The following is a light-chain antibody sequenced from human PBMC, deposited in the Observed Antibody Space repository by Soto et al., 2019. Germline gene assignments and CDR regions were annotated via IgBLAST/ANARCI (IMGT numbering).Light chain of an antibody. CDR2: GVS. Sequence: AIQLTQSPSSLSASVGDRVLIFCRASRGVSSALAWYQQKPGKAPELLIYGVSSLESGVPSRISGTGSGTDFTLTISSLQPEDFATYYCQQFNNFPLTFGGWTKVEIK. J-gene: IGKJ4*01. CDR1: RGVSSA. V-gene: IGKV1D-13*01. CDR3: QQFNNFPLT.